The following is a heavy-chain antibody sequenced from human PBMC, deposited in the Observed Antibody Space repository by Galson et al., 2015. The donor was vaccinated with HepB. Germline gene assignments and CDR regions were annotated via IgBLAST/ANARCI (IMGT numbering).Heavy chain of an antibody. Sequence: SLRLSCAVSGFTVSSNFMTWVRQAPGKGLEWVSFIYRGGSTIYADSVKGRFTISRDNSKNTLYLQMDSLRAQDTAVYYCTRAQPTYMLAFDHWGQEILVTVSS. D-gene: IGHD3-10*02. J-gene: IGHJ4*02. CDR2: IYRGGST. CDR3: TRAQPTYMLAFDH. V-gene: IGHV3-66*01. CDR1: GFTVSSNF.